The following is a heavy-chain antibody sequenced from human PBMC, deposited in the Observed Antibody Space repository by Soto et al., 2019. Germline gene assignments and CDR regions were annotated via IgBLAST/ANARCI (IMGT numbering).Heavy chain of an antibody. CDR2: ISANGGGT. CDR1: GFTFSSYA. D-gene: IGHD3-3*01. CDR3: AQISWEWLVSPRDPVDY. J-gene: IGHJ4*02. V-gene: IGHV3-23*01. Sequence: EVQVLEPGGGVVQPGGSLRLSCAASGFTFSSYAMSWVRQAPGMGLEWVSGISANGGGTYYADSVKGRFSISRDNSKNTWYVQMNSLRVEDTAVYYCAQISWEWLVSPRDPVDYWGQGTLVTVSS.